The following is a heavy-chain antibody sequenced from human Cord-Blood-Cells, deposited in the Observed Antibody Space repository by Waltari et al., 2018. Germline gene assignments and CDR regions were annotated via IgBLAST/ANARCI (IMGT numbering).Heavy chain of an antibody. CDR1: GGSFSGYY. J-gene: IGHJ2*01. CDR2: INHSGST. Sequence: VQLQQWGAGLLKPSETLSLTCAVYGGSFSGYYWSWIRQPPGKGLEWIGAINHSGSTNYNPSLKSRVTISVDTSKNQFSLKLSSVTAADTAVYYCARFRKWVYWYFDLWGRGTLVTVSS. CDR3: ARFRKWVYWYFDL. D-gene: IGHD2-8*01. V-gene: IGHV4-34*01.